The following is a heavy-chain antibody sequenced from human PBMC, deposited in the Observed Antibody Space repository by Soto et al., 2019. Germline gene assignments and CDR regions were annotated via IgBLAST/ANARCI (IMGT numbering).Heavy chain of an antibody. Sequence: QVQLVESGGGVVQPGRSLRLSCAASGFTFSSYAMHWVRQAPGKGLEWVAVISYDGSNKYYADSVKGRFTISRDNSKNPLYLQMNSLRAEDTAVYYCARDPARDGYNYPFDYWGQGTLVTVSS. CDR3: ARDPARDGYNYPFDY. V-gene: IGHV3-30-3*01. D-gene: IGHD5-12*01. J-gene: IGHJ4*02. CDR2: ISYDGSNK. CDR1: GFTFSSYA.